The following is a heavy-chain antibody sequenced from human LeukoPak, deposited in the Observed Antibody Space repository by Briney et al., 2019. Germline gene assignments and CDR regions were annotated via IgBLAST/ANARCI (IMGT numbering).Heavy chain of an antibody. D-gene: IGHD2-15*01. CDR1: GFTVSSNY. Sequence: GGSLRLSCAASGFTVSSNYMSWVRQAPGKGLEWVSTMSVSGSRTYYADSVKGRFTISRDNSKNTLYLQMNSLRAEDTAVYYCAKYCSGGNCYSGLDYWGQGTLVTVSS. V-gene: IGHV3-23*01. CDR3: AKYCSGGNCYSGLDY. J-gene: IGHJ4*02. CDR2: MSVSGSRT.